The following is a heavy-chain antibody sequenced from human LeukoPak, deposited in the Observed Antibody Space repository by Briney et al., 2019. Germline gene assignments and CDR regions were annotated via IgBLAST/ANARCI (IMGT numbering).Heavy chain of an antibody. D-gene: IGHD1-26*01. J-gene: IGHJ1*01. V-gene: IGHV4-39*01. CDR3: ARHGSIVGASFQR. CDR2: LFYSETT. Sequence: PSDPLSLICTVSGRFISSSSYYWGWLPQPRGTGLEWYGSLFYSETTYYPPSPKSRAPISVYTSKNPFSLKLSSVTGADTAVYHCARHGSIVGASFQRWGLGTLVTVSS. CDR1: GRFISSSSYY.